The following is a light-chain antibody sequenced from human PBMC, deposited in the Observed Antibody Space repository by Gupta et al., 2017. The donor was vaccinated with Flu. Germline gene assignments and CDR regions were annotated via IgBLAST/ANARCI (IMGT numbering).Light chain of an antibody. V-gene: IGKV1-39*01. CDR3: QQSDGRPIT. Sequence: DIQMTQSPSSLSASVGDRVTITCRASQNIDRYLNWYQQKSGKAPKLLIYAASTLHSGVPSRFSGNGHGTDFTLTISSLRPEDFAVYYCQQSDGRPITFGGGTKVEIK. CDR2: AAS. CDR1: QNIDRY. J-gene: IGKJ4*01.